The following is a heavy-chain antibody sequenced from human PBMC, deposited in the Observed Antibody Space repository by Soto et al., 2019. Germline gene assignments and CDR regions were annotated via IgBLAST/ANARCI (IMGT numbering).Heavy chain of an antibody. Sequence: QLQLQESGPGLVKPSETLSLTCTVSGDSVSSSRYYWGWIRQPPGKGLEWIGSISYTGTTYYNPSLESRVTISSDTSRNQVSLKLSSVTAADTAVYYCARHRGGSIMVPGAREKWFDAWGQGTLVTVSS. CDR3: ARHRGGSIMVPGAREKWFDA. CDR1: GDSVSSSRYY. V-gene: IGHV4-39*01. D-gene: IGHD2-8*01. J-gene: IGHJ5*02. CDR2: ISYTGTT.